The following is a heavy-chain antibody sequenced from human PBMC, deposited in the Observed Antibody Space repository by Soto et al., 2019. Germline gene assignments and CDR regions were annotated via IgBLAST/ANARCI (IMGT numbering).Heavy chain of an antibody. CDR3: AATGYCSGGSCSKKEYYYYMDV. J-gene: IGHJ6*03. CDR2: IVVGSGNT. CDR1: GFTFTSSA. D-gene: IGHD2-15*01. Sequence: ASVKVSCKASGFTFTSSAMQWVRQARGQRLEWIGWIVVGSGNTNYAQKFQERVTITRDMSTSTAYMELSSLRSEDTAVYYCAATGYCSGGSCSKKEYYYYMDVWGKGTTVTVSS. V-gene: IGHV1-58*02.